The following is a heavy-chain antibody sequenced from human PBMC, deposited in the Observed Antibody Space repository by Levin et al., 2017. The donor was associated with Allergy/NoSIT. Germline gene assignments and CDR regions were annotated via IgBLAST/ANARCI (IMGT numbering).Heavy chain of an antibody. CDR3: ARDTIYSGSWQGFDS. D-gene: IGHD1-26*01. Sequence: GESLKISCKASGYAFDRYGISWVRQAPGQGLEWVAWINVYNGNTVYAQKLQGRVTLTTDTPTNTAYMELRSLRSDDTAVYYCARDTIYSGSWQGFDSWGQGTLVTVSS. J-gene: IGHJ4*02. CDR1: GYAFDRYG. CDR2: INVYNGNT. V-gene: IGHV1-18*01.